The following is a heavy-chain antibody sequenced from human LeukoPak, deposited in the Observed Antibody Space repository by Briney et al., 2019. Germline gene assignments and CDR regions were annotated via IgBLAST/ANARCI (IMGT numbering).Heavy chain of an antibody. CDR2: IYTSGNT. J-gene: IGHJ3*02. CDR1: GDSISSGNYY. Sequence: SEPLSLTCTVSGDSISSGNYYWTWIRQPAGKGLEWIGRIYTSGNTNYNPSLKSQVTISMDTSKNQFSLNLNSVTAADTAVYYCARDRAGDSFDIWGQGTMVTVSS. D-gene: IGHD7-27*01. CDR3: ARDRAGDSFDI. V-gene: IGHV4-61*02.